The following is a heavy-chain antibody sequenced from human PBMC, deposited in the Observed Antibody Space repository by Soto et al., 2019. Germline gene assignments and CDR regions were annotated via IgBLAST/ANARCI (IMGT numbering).Heavy chain of an antibody. CDR1: GGTFSSYA. V-gene: IGHV1-69*13. D-gene: IGHD6-6*01. CDR2: IIPIFGTA. J-gene: IGHJ4*02. CDR3: AIYSSIAARGPPI. Sequence: GASVKVSCKACGGTFSSYAISWVRQAPGQGLEWMGGIIPIFGTANYAQKFQGRVTITADESTSTAYMELSSLRSEDTAVYYCAIYSSIAARGPPIWGQGTLVTVSS.